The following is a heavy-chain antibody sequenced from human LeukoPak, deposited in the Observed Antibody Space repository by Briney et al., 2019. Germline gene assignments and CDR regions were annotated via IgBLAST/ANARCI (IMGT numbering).Heavy chain of an antibody. D-gene: IGHD2-2*01. Sequence: GASVKVSCKASGYTFTGYYMHWVRQAPGQGLECMGWINPNSGYTNYAQKFQDRVTMTRDTSISTAYMELSSLRSDDTAVYYCARRYCSSTSSTVCAFDIWGQGTMVTVPS. J-gene: IGHJ3*02. CDR3: ARRYCSSTSSTVCAFDI. CDR2: INPNSGYT. CDR1: GYTFTGYY. V-gene: IGHV1-2*02.